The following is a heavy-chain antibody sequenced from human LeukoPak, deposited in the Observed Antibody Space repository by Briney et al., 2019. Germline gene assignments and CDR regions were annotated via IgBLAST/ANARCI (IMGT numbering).Heavy chain of an antibody. CDR3: ARDRRVGATSDY. CDR2: IYTSGST. J-gene: IGHJ4*02. V-gene: IGHV4-61*02. D-gene: IGHD1-26*01. CDR1: GGSISSGSYY. Sequence: PSQTLSLTCTVSGGSISSGSYYWSWIRQPAGKGLEWIGRIYTSGSTNYNPSLKSRVTISVDTSKNQFSLKLSSVTAADTAVYYCARDRRVGATSDYWGQGTLVTVSS.